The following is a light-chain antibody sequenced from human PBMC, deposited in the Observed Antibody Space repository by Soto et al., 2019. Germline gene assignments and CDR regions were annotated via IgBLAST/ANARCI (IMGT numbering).Light chain of an antibody. CDR3: QSYDNSLTYV. Sequence: QSVLTQPPSVSGAPGQSITISCTGSSSNIGAGYDVHWYQQVPGTDPKLLIYGNNNRASGVPDRFSVSKSGTSASLAISGFQAEDEADYYCQSYDNSLTYVFGTGTKVTVL. CDR2: GNN. J-gene: IGLJ1*01. CDR1: SSNIGAGYD. V-gene: IGLV1-40*01.